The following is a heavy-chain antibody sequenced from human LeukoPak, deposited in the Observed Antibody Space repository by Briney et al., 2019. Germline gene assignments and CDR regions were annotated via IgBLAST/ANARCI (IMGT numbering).Heavy chain of an antibody. CDR2: INPSGGST. J-gene: IGHJ4*02. V-gene: IGHV1-46*01. CDR1: GYTFTSYY. Sequence: GASVKVSCKASGYTFTSYYMHWVRQAPGQGLEWMGIINPSGGSTGYAQKLQGRVTMTRDTSTSTVYMELSSLRSEDTAVYYCARRGPKGGFDYWGQGTLVTVSS. CDR3: ARRGPKGGFDY. D-gene: IGHD3-16*01.